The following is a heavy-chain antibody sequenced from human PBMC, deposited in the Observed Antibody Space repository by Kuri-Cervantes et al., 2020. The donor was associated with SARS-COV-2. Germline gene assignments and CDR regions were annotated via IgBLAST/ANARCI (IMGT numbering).Heavy chain of an antibody. CDR1: GGSISTYY. Sequence: SETLSLTCTVSGGSISTYYWSWIRQPPGKGLEWIGYIYYSGSTNYNPSLESRITISVDTSKNQFSLKLSSVTAADTAVYYCARDRIYGSGSYYHAGRPQDVWGKGTTVTVSS. V-gene: IGHV4-59*12. CDR2: IYYSGST. CDR3: ARDRIYGSGSYYHAGRPQDV. D-gene: IGHD3-10*01. J-gene: IGHJ6*04.